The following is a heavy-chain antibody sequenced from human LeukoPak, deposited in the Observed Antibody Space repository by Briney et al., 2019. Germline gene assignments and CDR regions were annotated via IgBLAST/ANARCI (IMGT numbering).Heavy chain of an antibody. Sequence: SGGSLRLSCAASGFTFSSYAMHWVRQAPGKGLEWVAVISYDGSNKYYADSVKGRFTISRDNSKNTLYLQMNSLRAEVTAVYYCAAGWLLLGAFDIWGQGTMVTVSS. CDR2: ISYDGSNK. J-gene: IGHJ3*02. CDR3: AAGWLLLGAFDI. CDR1: GFTFSSYA. D-gene: IGHD3-3*01. V-gene: IGHV3-30-3*01.